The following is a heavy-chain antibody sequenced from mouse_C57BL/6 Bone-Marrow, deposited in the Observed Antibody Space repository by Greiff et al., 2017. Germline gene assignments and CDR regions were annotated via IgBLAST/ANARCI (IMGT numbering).Heavy chain of an antibody. D-gene: IGHD1-1*01. V-gene: IGHV1-53*01. CDR3: ARWRYYGSSPYYYAMDY. CDR2: INPSNGGT. CDR1: GYTFPSYW. J-gene: IGHJ4*01. Sequence: QVQLQQPGTELVKPGASVKLSCKASGYTFPSYWMHWVKQRPGQGLEWIGNINPSNGGTNYNEKFKRKATMTEDKSSSTAYMQLSSLTSEDSEVYYCARWRYYGSSPYYYAMDYWGQGTSVTVSS.